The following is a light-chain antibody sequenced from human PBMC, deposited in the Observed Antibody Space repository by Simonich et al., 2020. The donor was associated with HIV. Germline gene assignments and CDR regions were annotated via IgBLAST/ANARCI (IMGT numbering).Light chain of an antibody. V-gene: IGKV4-1*01. CDR3: QQYYSTPIT. CDR2: WAS. Sequence: DIVMTQSPDSLAVSLGERATINCKSSQSFLYSSNNNNYLAWYQQKPGQPPNLLIYWASTREPGVPDRFSGSGSGTDFTLTISSLQAEDVAVYYCQQYYSTPITFGQGTRLEIK. J-gene: IGKJ5*01. CDR1: QSFLYSSNNNNY.